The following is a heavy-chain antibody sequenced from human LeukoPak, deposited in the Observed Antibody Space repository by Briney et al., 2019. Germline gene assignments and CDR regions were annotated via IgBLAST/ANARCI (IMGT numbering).Heavy chain of an antibody. CDR2: ISWNSGSI. J-gene: IGHJ4*02. V-gene: IGHV3-9*03. CDR1: GFTFDGYA. Sequence: GGSLRLSCAASGFTFDGYAMHWVRQAPGKGLEWVSGISWNSGSIDYADSVKGRFTISRDNAKNSLYLQMNSLRGEDMALYYCAKAESSAWYRPFDYWGQGTLVTVSS. D-gene: IGHD6-19*01. CDR3: AKAESSAWYRPFDY.